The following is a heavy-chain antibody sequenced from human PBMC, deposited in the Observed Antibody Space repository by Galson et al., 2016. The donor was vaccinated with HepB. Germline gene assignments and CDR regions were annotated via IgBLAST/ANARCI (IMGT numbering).Heavy chain of an antibody. D-gene: IGHD2-15*01. CDR1: GFTFSSYW. CDR2: ISTDGSST. Sequence: SLRLSCATSGFTFSSYWMHWVRQAPGKGLTWVSRISTDGSSTNYADSVKGRFTISRDNAQNTLYLQVNSLRAEDTAVYYCGRTPICPRCHFDSWGQGTLVTVSS. J-gene: IGHJ4*02. CDR3: GRTPICPRCHFDS. V-gene: IGHV3-74*01.